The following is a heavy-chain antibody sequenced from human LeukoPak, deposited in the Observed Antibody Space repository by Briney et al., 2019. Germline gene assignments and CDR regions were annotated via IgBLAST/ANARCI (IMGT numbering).Heavy chain of an antibody. V-gene: IGHV3-23*01. CDR2: ISGNGGSP. CDR3: AKLDTFYYDSTGNYSDN. CDR1: GFTFSNYA. J-gene: IGHJ4*02. D-gene: IGHD3-22*01. Sequence: GGSLRLSCAASGFTFSNYAMNWVRQAPGKGLEWVSAISGNGGSPYYADSVKGRLTISRDNSKNSLFLQVNSLSAEDTAVYYCAKLDTFYYDSTGNYSDNWGQGTLVTVSS.